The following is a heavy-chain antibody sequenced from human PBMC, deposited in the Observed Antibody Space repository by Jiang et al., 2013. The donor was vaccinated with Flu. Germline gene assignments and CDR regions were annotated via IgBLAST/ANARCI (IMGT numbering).Heavy chain of an antibody. CDR3: ARDRAYGMDV. CDR1: GFTFTSYW. Sequence: LRLSCAASGFTFTSYWMHWVRQAPGKGLVWVSRIKSDGSSTSYADSVKGRFTISRDNAKNMLYLQMNSLRAEDTAVYYCARDRAYGMDVWGQGTTVTVSS. V-gene: IGHV3-74*01. J-gene: IGHJ6*02. CDR2: IKSDGSST.